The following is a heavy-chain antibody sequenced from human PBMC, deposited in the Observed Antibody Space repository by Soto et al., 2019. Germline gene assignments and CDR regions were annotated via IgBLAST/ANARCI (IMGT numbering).Heavy chain of an antibody. CDR3: AKELYDYGDYGRRGYYYMDV. CDR1: GFTFSSYG. CDR2: ISYDGSNK. Sequence: GGSLRLSCAASGFTFSSYGMHWVRQAPGKGLEWVAVISYDGSNKYYADSVKGRFTISRDNSKNTLYLQMNSLRAEDTAVYYCAKELYDYGDYGRRGYYYMDVWGKGTTVTVSS. J-gene: IGHJ6*03. D-gene: IGHD4-17*01. V-gene: IGHV3-30*18.